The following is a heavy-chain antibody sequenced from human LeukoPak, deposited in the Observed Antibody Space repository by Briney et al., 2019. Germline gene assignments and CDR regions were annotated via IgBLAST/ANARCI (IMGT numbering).Heavy chain of an antibody. D-gene: IGHD1-26*01. V-gene: IGHV3-74*01. J-gene: IGHJ4*02. CDR1: GFTFSSHW. CDR2: INSDGSSI. Sequence: GGSLRLSCAASGFTFSSHWMHWVRQAPGKGLVWVSRINSDGSSISYADSVKGRFTISRDNAKNTLYLQMNSLRAEGTAVYYCARDRVGATDYFDYWGQGTLVTVSS. CDR3: ARDRVGATDYFDY.